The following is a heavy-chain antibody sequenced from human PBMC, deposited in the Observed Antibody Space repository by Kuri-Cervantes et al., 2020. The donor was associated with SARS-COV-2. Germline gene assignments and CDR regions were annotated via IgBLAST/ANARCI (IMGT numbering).Heavy chain of an antibody. J-gene: IGHJ5*02. CDR1: GASMSDPMSHYY. D-gene: IGHD3-10*01. Sequence: GSLRLSCTVSGASMSDPMSHYYWNWIRLTPGKGLEWIGYIFHTGSNSQNPSLKSRDTISLDTSKNQFSLSLNSVTPADTAVYYCATKLFGEHWFDPWGQGILVTVSS. CDR2: IFHTGSN. V-gene: IGHV4-61*01. CDR3: ATKLFGEHWFDP.